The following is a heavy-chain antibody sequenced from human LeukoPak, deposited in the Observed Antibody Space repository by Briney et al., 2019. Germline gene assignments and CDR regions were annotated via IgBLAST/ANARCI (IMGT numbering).Heavy chain of an antibody. CDR1: GGTFSSYA. Sequence: GSSVKVSCKASGGTFSSYAISWVRQAPGQGLEWMGRIIPILGIANYAQKFQGRVTITADKSTSTAYMELSSLRSEDTAVYYCARGTYYDFWSGYYSYYYGMDVWGQGTTVTVSS. D-gene: IGHD3-3*01. CDR3: ARGTYYDFWSGYYSYYYGMDV. CDR2: IIPILGIA. V-gene: IGHV1-69*04. J-gene: IGHJ6*02.